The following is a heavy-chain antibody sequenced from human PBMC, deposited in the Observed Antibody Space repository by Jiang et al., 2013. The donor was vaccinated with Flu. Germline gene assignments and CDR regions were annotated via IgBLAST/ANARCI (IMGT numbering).Heavy chain of an antibody. CDR2: INHSGST. J-gene: IGHJ4*02. D-gene: IGHD6-19*01. CDR3: ARVTRYLLWYSSGHSAYFDY. V-gene: IGHV4-34*01. Sequence: IGEINHSGSTNXNPSLKSRVTISVDTSKNQFSLKLSSVTAADTAVYYCARVTRYLLWYSSGHSAYFDYWGQGTLVTVSS.